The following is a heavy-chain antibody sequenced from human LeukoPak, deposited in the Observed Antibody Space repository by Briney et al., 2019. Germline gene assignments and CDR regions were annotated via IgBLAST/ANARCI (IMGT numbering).Heavy chain of an antibody. CDR2: ISWDSGSI. J-gene: IGHJ3*02. V-gene: IGHV3-9*01. CDR1: GFTFDDYA. Sequence: GGSLRLSCAASGFTFDDYAMHWVRQAPGKGLEWVSGISWDSGSIGYAGSVKGRFTISRDNAKNSLYLQMNSLRAEDTALYYCAKGPRRSPYLYFGDFAFDIWGQGTMVTVSS. D-gene: IGHD3-10*01. CDR3: AKGPRRSPYLYFGDFAFDI.